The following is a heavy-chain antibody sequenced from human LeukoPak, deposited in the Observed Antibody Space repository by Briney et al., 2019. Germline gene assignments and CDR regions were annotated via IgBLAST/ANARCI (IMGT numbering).Heavy chain of an antibody. J-gene: IGHJ4*02. CDR1: GGTFSSYA. V-gene: IGHV1-69*13. CDR3: ARDPRYYYDSSGYYPHFPN. D-gene: IGHD3-22*01. Sequence: SVKVSCKASGGTFSSYAISWVRQAPGQGLEWMGGIIPIFGTANYAQKFQGRVTITADESTSTAYMELSSLRSEDTAAYYCARDPRYYYDSSGYYPHFPNWGQGTLVTVSS. CDR2: IIPIFGTA.